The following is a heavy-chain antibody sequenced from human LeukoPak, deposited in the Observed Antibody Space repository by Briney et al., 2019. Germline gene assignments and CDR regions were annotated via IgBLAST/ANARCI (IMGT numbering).Heavy chain of an antibody. J-gene: IGHJ6*02. V-gene: IGHV3-23*02. Sequence: GTSLRLSCAASGFTFSTFAMYWVRQPPRQGLERVSAVRRLGGDTYYDDSAQGWFTISRVHTKNTVYLQMNSLRADDTAVYYCARGMADCTGGRCYSDYSYGMDVWGQGTTVTVSS. D-gene: IGHD2-15*01. CDR2: VRRLGGDT. CDR1: GFTFSTFA. CDR3: ARGMADCTGGRCYSDYSYGMDV.